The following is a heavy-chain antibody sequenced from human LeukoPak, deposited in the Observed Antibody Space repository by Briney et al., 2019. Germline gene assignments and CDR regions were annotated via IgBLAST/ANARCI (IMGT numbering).Heavy chain of an antibody. CDR2: IYDSGST. D-gene: IGHD1-1*01. CDR1: GGSISSYY. CDR3: ARVGGTNYYYYGMDV. Sequence: SETLSLTCTVSGGSISSYYWSWIRQPPGKGLEWIGYIYDSGSTNHNPSLKSRVTISVDTSKNQFSLKLSSVTAADTAVYYCARVGGTNYYYYGMDVWGQGTTVTASS. J-gene: IGHJ6*02. V-gene: IGHV4-59*01.